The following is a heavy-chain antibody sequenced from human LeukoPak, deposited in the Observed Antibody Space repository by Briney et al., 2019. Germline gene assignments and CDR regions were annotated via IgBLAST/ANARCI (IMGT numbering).Heavy chain of an antibody. V-gene: IGHV4-34*01. J-gene: IGHJ4*02. CDR2: INHSGST. CDR3: ARGRRYYYDSSGLLDY. D-gene: IGHD3-22*01. Sequence: SETLSLTCTVSGGSISSYYWSWIRQPPGKGLEWIGEINHSGSTNYNPSLKSRVTISVDTSKNQFSLKLSSVTAADTAVYYCARGRRYYYDSSGLLDYWGQGTLVTVSS. CDR1: GGSISSYY.